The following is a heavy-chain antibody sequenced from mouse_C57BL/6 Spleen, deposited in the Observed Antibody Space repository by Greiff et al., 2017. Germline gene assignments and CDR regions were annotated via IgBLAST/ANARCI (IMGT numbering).Heavy chain of an antibody. CDR3: ARRDEGYPAWFAY. D-gene: IGHD2-3*01. CDR1: GYAFTNYI. J-gene: IGHJ3*01. CDR2: INPGSGGT. V-gene: IGHV1-54*01. Sequence: VQLQQSGAELVRPGTSVKVSCKASGYAFTNYIIEWVKQRPGQSLEWIGVINPGSGGTNYNEKFKGKATLTADKSSSTAYMQLSSLTSEDSAVYFCARRDEGYPAWFAYWGQGTLVTVSA.